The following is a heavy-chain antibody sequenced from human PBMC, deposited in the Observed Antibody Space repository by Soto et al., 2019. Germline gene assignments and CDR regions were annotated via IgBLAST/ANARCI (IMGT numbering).Heavy chain of an antibody. CDR3: ATRFLGLCTGGNCPLDS. J-gene: IGHJ4*02. V-gene: IGHV3-33*01. D-gene: IGHD2-15*01. CDR2: IWYHGVDK. CDR1: GFTFSRQA. Sequence: QVQLVESGGGVVQPERSLRLSCAASGFTFSRQAMHWVRQAPGRGLEWVAVIWYHGVDKYYADSVKGRFTISRDNSKNTVYLQMNSLRGEDTAVYYCATRFLGLCTGGNCPLDSWGQGRLVTVSS.